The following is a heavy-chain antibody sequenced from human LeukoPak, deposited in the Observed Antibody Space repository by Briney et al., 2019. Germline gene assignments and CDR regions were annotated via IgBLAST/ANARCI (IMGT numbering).Heavy chain of an antibody. Sequence: GGSLRLSCVASGFTFSNYWMSWVRQAPGKGLEWVANIKQDGSEIYYVGSVKGRFTISRDNAKSSLYLQMNSLRAEDTAVYYCAKWGMTYYHDSTWAGMDVWGQGTTVTVSS. CDR1: GFTFSNYW. V-gene: IGHV3-7*03. CDR2: IKQDGSEI. CDR3: AKWGMTYYHDSTWAGMDV. J-gene: IGHJ6*02. D-gene: IGHD3-22*01.